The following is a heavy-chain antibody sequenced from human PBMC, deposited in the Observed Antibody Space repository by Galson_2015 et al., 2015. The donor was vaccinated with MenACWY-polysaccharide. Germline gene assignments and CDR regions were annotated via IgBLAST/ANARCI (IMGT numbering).Heavy chain of an antibody. CDR1: GSRSSNSG. CDR2: IQYDGSNK. J-gene: IGHJ3*02. V-gene: IGHV3-33*01. D-gene: IGHD2-2*01. CDR3: AREGSRIVFHAFDI. Sequence: SLRLSCAAPGSRSSNSGMHWVRQAPGKGLEWVAVIQYDGSNKVYADSVKGRFTISRDNSKNTVFLEMNTLGVEDTAVYYCAREGSRIVFHAFDIWGQGTMVTVSS.